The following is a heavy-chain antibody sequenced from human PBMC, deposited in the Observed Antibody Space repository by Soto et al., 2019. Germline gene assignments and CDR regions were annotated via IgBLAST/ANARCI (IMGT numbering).Heavy chain of an antibody. V-gene: IGHV4-31*03. CDR1: GGSISSGGYY. CDR3: ARGGSSHDDAFDI. J-gene: IGHJ3*02. D-gene: IGHD6-13*01. CDR2: IYYSGST. Sequence: QVQLQESGPGLVKPSQTLSLTCTVSGGSISSGGYYWSWIRQHPGKGLEWIGYIYYSGSTYYNPFLKSRVTISVDTSKNQISRKLSSVTASDTAVYYCARGGSSHDDAFDIWGQGTMVTVSS.